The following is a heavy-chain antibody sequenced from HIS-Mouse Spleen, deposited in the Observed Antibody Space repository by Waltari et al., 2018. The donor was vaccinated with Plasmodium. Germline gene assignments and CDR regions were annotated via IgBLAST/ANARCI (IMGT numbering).Heavy chain of an antibody. Sequence: AASGFTFSSYAMHWFRQAPGKGLEWVAVISYDGSNKYYADSVKGRFTISRDNSKNTLYLQMNSLRAEDTAVYYCARLYYDFWSGYYPYGMDVWGQGTTVTVSS. CDR1: GFTFSSYA. CDR3: ARLYYDFWSGYYPYGMDV. V-gene: IGHV3-30*04. J-gene: IGHJ6*02. CDR2: ISYDGSNK. D-gene: IGHD3-3*01.